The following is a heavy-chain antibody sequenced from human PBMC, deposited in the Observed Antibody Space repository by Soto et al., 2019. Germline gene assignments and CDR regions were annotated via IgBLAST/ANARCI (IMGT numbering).Heavy chain of an antibody. Sequence: GGSLRLSCAASGFSFSASWMAWVRQAPGKGLEWVADIKQDESEKNYVDSVKGRATISRDNAKNSLYLQMNSLRAEDTAVYYCGRDPYFGAIDYWGLGTLVTVSS. J-gene: IGHJ4*02. V-gene: IGHV3-7*01. CDR2: IKQDESEK. D-gene: IGHD3-16*01. CDR3: GRDPYFGAIDY. CDR1: GFSFSASW.